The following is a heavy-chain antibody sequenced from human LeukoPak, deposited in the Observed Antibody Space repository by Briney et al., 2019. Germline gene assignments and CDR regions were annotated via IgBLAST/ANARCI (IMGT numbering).Heavy chain of an antibody. D-gene: IGHD3-22*01. CDR1: GFTVSSNY. J-gene: IGHJ3*02. V-gene: IGHV3-53*01. CDR3: ARGRPLDYDSSGYYRDAFDI. Sequence: GGSLRLSCAASGFTVSSNYMSWVRQAPGKGLEWVSVIYGGGSTYYADSVKGRFTISRDNSKNTLYLQMNSLRAEDTAVYYCARGRPLDYDSSGYYRDAFDIWGQGTMVTVSS. CDR2: IYGGGST.